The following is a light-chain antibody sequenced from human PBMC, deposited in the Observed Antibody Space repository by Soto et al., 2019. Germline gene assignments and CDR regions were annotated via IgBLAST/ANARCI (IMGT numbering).Light chain of an antibody. V-gene: IGKV3-20*01. Sequence: EIVLTHSPDTLSLSPVELSTLSCRASQSVTNSYLAWYQQKPGQAPRLLIYGASSRATGIPDRFSGSGSGTDFTLTISRLEPEDFAVYYCQQYGSSITFGQGTRLEIK. J-gene: IGKJ5*01. CDR1: QSVTNSY. CDR3: QQYGSSIT. CDR2: GAS.